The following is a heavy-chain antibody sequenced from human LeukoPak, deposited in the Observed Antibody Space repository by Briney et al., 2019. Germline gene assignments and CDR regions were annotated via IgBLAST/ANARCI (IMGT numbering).Heavy chain of an antibody. CDR3: VKDPRDTYGTNWFVS. D-gene: IGHD2-21*01. Sequence: GGSLRLSCVASGFSFGNYAMSWVRQAPGKGLQWVSQISGTGGATWYAGFARDRFTVSRDNSKKTLYLQMSGLRVEDTAMYYCVKDPRDTYGTNWFVSWGQGTLLIVSS. CDR1: GFSFGNYA. V-gene: IGHV3-23*01. CDR2: ISGTGGAT. J-gene: IGHJ5*01.